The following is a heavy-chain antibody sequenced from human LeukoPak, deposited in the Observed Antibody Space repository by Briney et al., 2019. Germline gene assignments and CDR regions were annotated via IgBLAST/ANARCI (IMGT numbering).Heavy chain of an antibody. D-gene: IGHD1-26*01. CDR2: ISSSGITI. Sequence: GGSLRLSCAASGFTFSDYYMNWIRQAPGKGLEWVSYISSSGITIYYADSVKGRFTISRDNAKNSLYPQMNNLRAEDTAVYYCARDYSGSYYDRNLDYWGQGTLVTVSS. J-gene: IGHJ4*02. CDR3: ARDYSGSYYDRNLDY. CDR1: GFTFSDYY. V-gene: IGHV3-11*01.